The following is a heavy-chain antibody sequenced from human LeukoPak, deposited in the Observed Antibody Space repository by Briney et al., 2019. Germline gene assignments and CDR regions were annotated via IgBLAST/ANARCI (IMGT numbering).Heavy chain of an antibody. V-gene: IGHV3-7*01. CDR1: GFTFSSYW. J-gene: IGHJ5*02. D-gene: IGHD3-9*01. Sequence: GGSLRLSFAASGFTFSSYWMSSVRQAPGKGLEWVANIKQDGSEKYYVGSVKGRFTISRDNAKNSLCLQMNSLRAEDTAVYYCARAEPPTRYSANWFDPWGQGTLVTVSS. CDR2: IKQDGSEK. CDR3: ARAEPPTRYSANWFDP.